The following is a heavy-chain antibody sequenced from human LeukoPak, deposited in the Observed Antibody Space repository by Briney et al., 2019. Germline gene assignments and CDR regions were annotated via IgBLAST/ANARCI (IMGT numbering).Heavy chain of an antibody. CDR3: ARRWVYDKRAFDA. Sequence: SETLSLTCTVSGDSISGYYWSWIRQPPGKGLEWIGNIYYSGTTNYNPSLKSRVTISLDTSKNQFSLNLSSVTAADTAVYYCARRWVYDKRAFDAWGQGTMVTVSS. V-gene: IGHV4-59*08. D-gene: IGHD3-16*01. J-gene: IGHJ3*01. CDR1: GDSISGYY. CDR2: IYYSGTT.